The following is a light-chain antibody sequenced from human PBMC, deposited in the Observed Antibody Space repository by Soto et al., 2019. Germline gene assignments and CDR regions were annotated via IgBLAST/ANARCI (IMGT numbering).Light chain of an antibody. CDR3: QRYYNAPFT. J-gene: IGKJ4*01. CDR1: QGIKNY. V-gene: IGKV1-27*01. Sequence: IQVTQYPSFLSASVGARVPFTCGASQGIKNYLAWYHQKQGEIPKLLIYAASTSESGIPPRFSGSGSGTDFTLTINNLQPEDVATYYCQRYYNAPFTFGGGTKVEIK. CDR2: AAS.